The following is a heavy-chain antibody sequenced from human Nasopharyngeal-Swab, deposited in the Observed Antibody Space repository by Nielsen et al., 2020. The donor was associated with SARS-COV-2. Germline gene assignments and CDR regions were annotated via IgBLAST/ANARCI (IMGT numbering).Heavy chain of an antibody. Sequence: GGSLRLSCAASGFTVSSNYMNWVRQPPGKGLEWTSVLYSGGNTYYAGSVKGRFTISRDNSKSTLYLQMNNPRAEDTAVYYCARSRNYYYYMDVWGKGTTVTVSS. CDR2: LYSGGNT. CDR3: ARSRNYYYYMDV. V-gene: IGHV3-66*01. J-gene: IGHJ6*03. CDR1: GFTVSSNY.